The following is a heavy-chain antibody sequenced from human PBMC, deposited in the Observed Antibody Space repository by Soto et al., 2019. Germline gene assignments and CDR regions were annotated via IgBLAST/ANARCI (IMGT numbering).Heavy chain of an antibody. Sequence: SETLSLTCTVSDGSISNFYWSWIRQPPGKGLEWIGYISSSGNTNYNPSLKSRVSISVDTSKNQFSLKLSTVTAADTAVYYCAREGLYTNYVYYYGMDVWGLGTTVTVSS. V-gene: IGHV4-59*01. J-gene: IGHJ6*02. CDR3: AREGLYTNYVYYYGMDV. D-gene: IGHD1-7*01. CDR1: DGSISNFY. CDR2: ISSSGNT.